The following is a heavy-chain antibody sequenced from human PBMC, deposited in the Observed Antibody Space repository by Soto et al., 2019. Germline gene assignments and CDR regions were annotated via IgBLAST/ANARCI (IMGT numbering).Heavy chain of an antibody. D-gene: IGHD2-2*02. V-gene: IGHV4-31*03. Sequence: PSETLSLTCTVSGGSISSGGYYWSWIRQHPGKGLEWIGYIYYSESTYYNPSLKSRVTISVDTSKNQFSLKLSSVTAADTAVYYCARAGGYCSSTSCYTYYYYGMDVWGQGTTVTVSS. CDR1: GGSISSGGYY. CDR3: ARAGGYCSSTSCYTYYYYGMDV. CDR2: IYYSEST. J-gene: IGHJ6*02.